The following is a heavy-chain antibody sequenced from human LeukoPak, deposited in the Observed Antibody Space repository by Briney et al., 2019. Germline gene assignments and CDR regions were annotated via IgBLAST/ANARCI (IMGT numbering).Heavy chain of an antibody. D-gene: IGHD2-2*01. CDR3: ARGYHLLLTHAFDI. CDR1: GGTFSSSA. CDR2: ISPYNGNT. V-gene: IGHV1-18*01. Sequence: ASVKVSCKASGGTFSSSAISWVRQAPGQGPVWMGWISPYNGNTEYEQKFQGRVTMTTDTSTSTAYMEMRSLRSDDTAIYYCARGYHLLLTHAFDIWGQGTMVIVSS. J-gene: IGHJ3*02.